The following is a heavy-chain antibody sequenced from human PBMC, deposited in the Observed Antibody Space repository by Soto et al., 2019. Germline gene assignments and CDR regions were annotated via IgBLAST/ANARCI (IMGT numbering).Heavy chain of an antibody. Sequence: SETLSLTCTVSGGSISSSRSYWGWIRQPPGKGLECIGSIYYSGSTYYSPSLKSRVTISVDTSKKQFSLKLSSVTAADTAFYYCARRGLVGATTFDYWGQGTLDTVSS. CDR2: IYYSGST. D-gene: IGHD1-26*01. J-gene: IGHJ4*02. V-gene: IGHV4-39*01. CDR1: GGSISSSRSY. CDR3: ARRGLVGATTFDY.